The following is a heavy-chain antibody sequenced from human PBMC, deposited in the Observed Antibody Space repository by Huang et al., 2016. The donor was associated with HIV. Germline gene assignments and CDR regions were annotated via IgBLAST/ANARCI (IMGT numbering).Heavy chain of an antibody. Sequence: EVQLLESGGGLVQPGGSLRLSCAAFGFTFSSYAMSWVRQARGEGLEWVSSITGRGSSSYYADSVKGRFTISRDNSKNTLYLQMNSLRAEDTAIYYCAKADSGAAAGSLVDYWGQGTLVTVSS. CDR1: GFTFSSYA. V-gene: IGHV3-23*01. D-gene: IGHD6-13*01. CDR2: ITGRGSSS. CDR3: AKADSGAAAGSLVDY. J-gene: IGHJ4*02.